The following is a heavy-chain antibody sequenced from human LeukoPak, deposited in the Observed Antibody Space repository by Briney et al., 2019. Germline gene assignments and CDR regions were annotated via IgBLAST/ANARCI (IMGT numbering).Heavy chain of an antibody. CDR3: ARGPHRRTYDRDNWFDP. D-gene: IGHD3-3*01. V-gene: IGHV1-46*01. Sequence: ASVKVSCKASGYTFTGYYMHWVRQAPGQGLEWMGIINPSGDNTNYAQKFQGRVTMTRDMSTTTVYMELNSLRSEDTAVYYCARGPHRRTYDRDNWFDPWGQGTLVTVSS. J-gene: IGHJ5*02. CDR2: INPSGDNT. CDR1: GYTFTGYY.